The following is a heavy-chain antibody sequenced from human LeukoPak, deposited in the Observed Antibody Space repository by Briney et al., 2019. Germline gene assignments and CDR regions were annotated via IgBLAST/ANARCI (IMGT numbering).Heavy chain of an antibody. J-gene: IGHJ4*02. Sequence: SETLSLTCTVSGGSISSSSHYWGWIRQPPGKGLEWIGSIYYSGSTYYNPSLKSRVTMSLDTSKNQFFLKLSSVTAADTAVYYCARVWGGIVGGRFDFWGQGTLVTVSS. CDR1: GGSISSSSHY. CDR2: IYYSGST. CDR3: ARVWGGIVGGRFDF. V-gene: IGHV4-39*07. D-gene: IGHD1-26*01.